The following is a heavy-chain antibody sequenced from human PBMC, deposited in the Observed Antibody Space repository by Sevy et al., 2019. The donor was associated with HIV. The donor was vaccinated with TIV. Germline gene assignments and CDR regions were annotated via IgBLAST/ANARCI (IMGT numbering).Heavy chain of an antibody. D-gene: IGHD3-10*01. CDR2: IKSKTDGGTT. J-gene: IGHJ4*02. Sequence: GGSLRLSCAASGFTFSNAWMSWVRQAPGKGLEWVGRIKSKTDGGTTDYAAPVKGRFTISRDDSKNTLYLQMNSLKTEDTAMYYCTIYGSGATFDYWGQGTLVTVSS. V-gene: IGHV3-15*01. CDR1: GFTFSNAW. CDR3: TIYGSGATFDY.